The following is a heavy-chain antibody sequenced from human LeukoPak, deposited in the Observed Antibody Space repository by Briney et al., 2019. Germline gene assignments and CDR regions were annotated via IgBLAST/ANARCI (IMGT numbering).Heavy chain of an antibody. D-gene: IGHD4-23*01. V-gene: IGHV4-59*12. CDR3: ARYLDYGGNSRVFQH. J-gene: IGHJ1*01. CDR2: IYYSGST. CDR1: GGSISSYY. Sequence: SETLSLTCTVSGGSISSYYWSWIRQPPGKGLEWIGCIYYSGSTNYNPSLKSRVTISVDTSKNQFSLKLSSVTAADTAVYYCARYLDYGGNSRVFQHWGQGTLVTVSS.